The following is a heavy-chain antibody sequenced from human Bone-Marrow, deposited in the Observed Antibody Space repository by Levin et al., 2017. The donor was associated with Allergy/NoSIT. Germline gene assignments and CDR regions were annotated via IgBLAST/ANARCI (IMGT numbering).Heavy chain of an antibody. J-gene: IGHJ1*01. V-gene: IGHV3-48*02. D-gene: IGHD6-19*01. CDR2: ITASDSSA. CDR1: GFTFSVYG. Sequence: GGSLRLSCAASGFTFSVYGMNWVRQAPGKGLEWVSYITASDSSALYADSVKGRFTISRDNAKNSLYLQMNSLRDEDTAVYYCARGGSGGWSDQFFRNWGQGTLVTFSS. CDR3: ARGGSGGWSDQFFRN.